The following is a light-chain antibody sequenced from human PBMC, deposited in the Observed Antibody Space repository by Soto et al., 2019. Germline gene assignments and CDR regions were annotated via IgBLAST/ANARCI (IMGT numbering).Light chain of an antibody. CDR1: QSVSSY. CDR3: QQRSSRGLT. V-gene: IGKV3-11*01. Sequence: EIVLTQSPATVSLSPGERATLSCRASQSVSSYLAWYQQKPGQAPRLLIFDASNRATGIPDRFSGSGSGTEFTLTSSSREPEDVAVYFCQQRSSRGLTFGGGTKVEIK. J-gene: IGKJ4*01. CDR2: DAS.